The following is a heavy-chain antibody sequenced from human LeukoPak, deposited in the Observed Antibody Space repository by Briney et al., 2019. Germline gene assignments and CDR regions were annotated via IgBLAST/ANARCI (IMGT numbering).Heavy chain of an antibody. Sequence: PGESLKISCKGSGYSFTSYWIGWVRQMPGKGLEWMGIIYPGDSDTRYSPSFQGQVTISADKSISTAYLQWSSLKASDTAMYYCARHFSQLLGGGVDAFDIWGQGTMVTVSS. CDR3: ARHFSQLLGGGVDAFDI. D-gene: IGHD2-2*01. CDR1: GYSFTSYW. J-gene: IGHJ3*02. CDR2: IYPGDSDT. V-gene: IGHV5-51*01.